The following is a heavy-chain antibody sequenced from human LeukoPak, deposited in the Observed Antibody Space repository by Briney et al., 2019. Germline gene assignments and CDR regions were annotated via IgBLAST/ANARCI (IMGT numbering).Heavy chain of an antibody. Sequence: GGSLRLSCAASGFTFSGSAIHWVRQASGKGLEWVGRIRSKANSYATAYAASVKGRFTISRDDSKNTAYLQMNSLKTEDTAVYYCTRQTLTGYPDYWGQGTLVTVSS. CDR3: TRQTLTGYPDY. D-gene: IGHD3-9*01. CDR1: GFTFSGSA. CDR2: IRSKANSYAT. J-gene: IGHJ4*02. V-gene: IGHV3-73*01.